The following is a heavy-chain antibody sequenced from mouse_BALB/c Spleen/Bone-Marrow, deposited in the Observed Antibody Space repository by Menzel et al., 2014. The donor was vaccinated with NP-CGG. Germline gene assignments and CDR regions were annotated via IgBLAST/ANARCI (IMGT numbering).Heavy chain of an antibody. CDR2: IDPENGNT. D-gene: IGHD2-14*01. CDR1: GFNIKDYY. CDR3: ASYYRYDRYFDV. Sequence: VQLQQPGAELVRPGALVKLSYKASGFNIKDYYMYWVKQRPEQGLEWIGWIDPENGNTIYDPKFQGKASITVDTSSNTAYLQLGSLTSEDTAVYYCASYYRYDRYFDVWGAGTTVTVSS. J-gene: IGHJ1*01. V-gene: IGHV14-1*02.